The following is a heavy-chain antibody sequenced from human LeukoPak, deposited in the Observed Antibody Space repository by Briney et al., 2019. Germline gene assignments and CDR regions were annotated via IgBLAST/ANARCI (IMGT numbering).Heavy chain of an antibody. V-gene: IGHV3-7*03. Sequence: GGSLRLSCAASGFTFSSNWMSWVRQAPGKGLEWVANIKPDGSEKYYVDSVKGRFTISGDNAKNSLYLQMNSLRAEDTAVYYCAREESEFWGQGTLVTVYS. D-gene: IGHD3-10*01. CDR1: GFTFSSNW. CDR2: IKPDGSEK. CDR3: AREESEF. J-gene: IGHJ4*02.